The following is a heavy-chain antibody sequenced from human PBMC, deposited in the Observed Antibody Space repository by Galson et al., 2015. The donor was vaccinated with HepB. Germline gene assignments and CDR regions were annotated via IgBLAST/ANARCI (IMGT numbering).Heavy chain of an antibody. CDR2: ISGSGGST. J-gene: IGHJ6*02. CDR3: AKRRASYFYGSGSWPDYYFGMDV. Sequence: SLRLSCAASGFTFSNYAMNWVRQAPGKGLEWASSISGSGGSTYYADSVKGRVTISRDNSKNTLYLQMNSRRAEDTAVYYCAKRRASYFYGSGSWPDYYFGMDVWGQGTTVTVSS. CDR1: GFTFSNYA. V-gene: IGHV3-23*01. D-gene: IGHD3-10*01.